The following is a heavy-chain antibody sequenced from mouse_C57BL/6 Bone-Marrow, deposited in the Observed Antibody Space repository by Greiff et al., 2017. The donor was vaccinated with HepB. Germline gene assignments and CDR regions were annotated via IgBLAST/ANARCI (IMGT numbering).Heavy chain of an antibody. CDR3: AREDAGYAMDY. Sequence: QVQLKQPGAELVRPGTSVKLSCKASGYTFTSYWMHWVKQRPGQGLEWIGVIDPSDSYTNYNQKFKGKATLTVDTSSSTAYMQLSNLTSEDSAVYYCAREDAGYAMDYWGQGTAVTVSS. V-gene: IGHV1-59*01. J-gene: IGHJ4*01. CDR1: GYTFTSYW. CDR2: IDPSDSYT.